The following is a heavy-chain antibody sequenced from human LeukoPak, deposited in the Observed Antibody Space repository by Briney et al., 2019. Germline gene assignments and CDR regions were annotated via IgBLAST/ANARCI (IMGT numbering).Heavy chain of an antibody. CDR1: GGSISSSSYY. J-gene: IGHJ2*01. Sequence: SETLSLTCTVSGGSISSSSYYWGWIRQPPGKGLEWIGSIYYSGSTNYNPSLKSRVTISVDTSKNQFSLKLSSVTAADTAVYYCARLGSYPPWWYFDLWGRGTLVTVSS. D-gene: IGHD1-26*01. CDR3: ARLGSYPPWWYFDL. V-gene: IGHV4-39*07. CDR2: IYYSGST.